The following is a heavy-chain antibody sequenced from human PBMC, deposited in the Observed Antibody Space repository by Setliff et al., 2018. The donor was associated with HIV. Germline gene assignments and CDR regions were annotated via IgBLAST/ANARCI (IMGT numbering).Heavy chain of an antibody. Sequence: GGSLRLSCAVSGFTFSNDWMHRVRQAPGKGLVWVSCINNDGSDTRYADFVKGRFTISRDNAKDTLYLQMNSLRAEDTAMYYCARARSTHLLDYWGQGTLVTVSS. CDR1: GFTFSNDW. D-gene: IGHD2-2*01. CDR2: INNDGSDT. J-gene: IGHJ4*02. V-gene: IGHV3-74*01. CDR3: ARARSTHLLDY.